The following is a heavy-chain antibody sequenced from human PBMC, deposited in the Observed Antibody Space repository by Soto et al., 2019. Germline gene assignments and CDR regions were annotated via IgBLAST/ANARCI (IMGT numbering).Heavy chain of an antibody. Sequence: SETLSLTCTVSGCSISSYYWSWIRQPPGKGLEWIGYIFYSGSTNYNPSLKSRVTISVDTSKNQFSLKLSSVTAADTAVYYCARRYSSGLDYWGQGTLVTVSS. CDR3: ARRYSSGLDY. J-gene: IGHJ4*02. V-gene: IGHV4-59*08. D-gene: IGHD6-19*01. CDR2: IFYSGST. CDR1: GCSISSYY.